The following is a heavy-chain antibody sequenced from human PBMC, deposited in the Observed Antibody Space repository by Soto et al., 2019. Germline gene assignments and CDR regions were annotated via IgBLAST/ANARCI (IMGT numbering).Heavy chain of an antibody. D-gene: IGHD3-3*01. CDR1: GYTFTSYD. CDR3: ARGAELRSGSRY. CDR2: MNPNSGNT. J-gene: IGHJ4*02. Sequence: QVQLVQSGAEVKKPGASVKVSCKASGYTFTSYDINWVRQATGQGLEWMGWMNPNSGNTGYAQKFQGRVTMSRNTSISTAYMDRSSPRSEDTAVYYCARGAELRSGSRYWGQGTLVTVSS. V-gene: IGHV1-8*01.